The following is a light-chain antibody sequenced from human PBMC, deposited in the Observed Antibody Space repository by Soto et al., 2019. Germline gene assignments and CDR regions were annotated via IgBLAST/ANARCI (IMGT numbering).Light chain of an antibody. J-gene: IGKJ5*01. CDR3: QQYGNSPIT. CDR1: QSVSSTP. Sequence: EIVLTQSPGTLSLSPGERATLSCRASQSVSSTPLAWYQQKPGQAPRLLIYGASSRATGIPDRFSGSGSGTDFTLTISRLEPEDFEVYYCQQYGNSPITFGKGTRLKI. CDR2: GAS. V-gene: IGKV3-20*01.